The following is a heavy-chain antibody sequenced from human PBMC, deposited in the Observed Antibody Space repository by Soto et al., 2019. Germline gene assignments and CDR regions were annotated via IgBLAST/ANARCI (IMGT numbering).Heavy chain of an antibody. CDR2: IIPLFGTA. CDR3: ARGVDFPGSFDP. Sequence: QVQLVQSGAEVKTPGSAVKVSCKASGGTCSSYAISWVRQTPGQGLEWMGGIIPLFGTANYAQKCQGRVTITADEATSTAYMELSSLRSEATAVYYCARGVDFPGSFDPWGQGTLVTVSS. J-gene: IGHJ5*02. D-gene: IGHD3-3*01. V-gene: IGHV1-69*12. CDR1: GGTCSSYA.